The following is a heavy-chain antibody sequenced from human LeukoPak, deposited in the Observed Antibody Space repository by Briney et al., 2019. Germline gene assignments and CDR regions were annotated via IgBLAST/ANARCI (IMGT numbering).Heavy chain of an antibody. CDR3: AQHDIGFDY. CDR1: GFTFRTYS. CDR2: ISDSSGTI. D-gene: IGHD3-9*01. V-gene: IGHV3-48*02. Sequence: GGSLRLSCVASGFTFRTYSMNWVRQAPGKGLEWVSYISDSSGTIYYADSVKGRFTISRDNAKNSLYLQMNSLRDEDTAVYYCAQHDIGFDYWGQGTLVTVSS. J-gene: IGHJ4*02.